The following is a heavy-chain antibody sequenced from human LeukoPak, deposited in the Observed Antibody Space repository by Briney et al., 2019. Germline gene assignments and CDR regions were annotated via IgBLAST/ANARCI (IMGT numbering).Heavy chain of an antibody. D-gene: IGHD3-10*01. J-gene: IGHJ4*02. V-gene: IGHV3-20*04. CDR3: ARAPITSPFYFDC. Sequence: GWSLRLSCTASGFAFDEHGMSWVRQVPGKGLEWVSGINWSGGSTGCSDPVRGRFTISRDNAKNSLYLQMDSLRAEDTALYYCARAPITSPFYFDCWGQGTLVTVSS. CDR1: GFAFDEHG. CDR2: INWSGGST.